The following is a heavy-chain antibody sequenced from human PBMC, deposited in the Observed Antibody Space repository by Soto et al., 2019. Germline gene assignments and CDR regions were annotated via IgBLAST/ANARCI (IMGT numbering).Heavy chain of an antibody. V-gene: IGHV3-9*01. D-gene: IGHD2-15*01. CDR2: ISWNSGSI. CDR1: GFTFDDYA. J-gene: IGHJ4*02. Sequence: GGSLRLSCAASGFTFDDYAMHWVRQAPGKGLEWVSGISWNSGSIGYADSVKGRFTISRDNAKNSLYLQMNSLRAEDTALYYCALVVAATSGYYFDYWGQGTLVTVSS. CDR3: ALVVAATSGYYFDY.